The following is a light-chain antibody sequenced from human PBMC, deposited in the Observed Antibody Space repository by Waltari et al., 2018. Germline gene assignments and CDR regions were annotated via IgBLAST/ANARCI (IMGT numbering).Light chain of an antibody. J-gene: IGKJ1*01. CDR3: QQYDNWLGT. V-gene: IGKV3-15*01. CDR1: ESIRSN. Sequence: EIVMTQSPATLSVFPGERATPSSRASESIRSNLAWYQHKPGQAPRLLIYGASTSATGIPARFSGSGSGTEFTLPISSLQSEDFAVYFCQQYDNWLGTFGQGTKVEIK. CDR2: GAS.